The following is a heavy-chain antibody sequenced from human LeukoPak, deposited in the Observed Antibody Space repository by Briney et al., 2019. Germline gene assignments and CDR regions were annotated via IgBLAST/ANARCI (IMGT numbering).Heavy chain of an antibody. CDR1: GFTFSSYA. CDR2: ISGSGGST. Sequence: GGSLRLSCAASGFTFSSYAMSWVRQAPGKGLEWVSAISGSGGSTYYADSVKGRFTISRDNSKNTLYLQMNSLRAEDTAVYYCAKDANGCSGGSCYSSDYGGQGTLVTVSS. CDR3: AKDANGCSGGSCYSSDY. V-gene: IGHV3-23*01. J-gene: IGHJ4*02. D-gene: IGHD2-15*01.